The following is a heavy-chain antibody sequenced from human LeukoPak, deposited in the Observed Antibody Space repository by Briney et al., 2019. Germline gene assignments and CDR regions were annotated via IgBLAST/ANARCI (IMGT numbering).Heavy chain of an antibody. CDR1: GGSFSGYY. J-gene: IGHJ4*02. CDR3: ARVRSSGYLEFDY. Sequence: SETLSLTCAVYGGSFSGYYWSWIRQPPGMGLEWIGHIYYSGSTNYSPSLTSRVNISVDTSKNQFSLNLSSVTAADTAVYYCARVRSSGYLEFDYWGQGTLVTVSS. V-gene: IGHV4-59*01. D-gene: IGHD3-22*01. CDR2: IYYSGST.